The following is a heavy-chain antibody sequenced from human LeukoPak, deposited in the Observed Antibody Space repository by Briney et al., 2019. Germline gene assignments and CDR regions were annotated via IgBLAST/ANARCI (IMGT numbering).Heavy chain of an antibody. CDR3: ARGEFSGLDY. Sequence: QPGGSLRLSCAASGXTFSSYAMHWVRQAPGKGLEWVAVILYDGGNAHYADSVRGRFTISRDNPKNTLWLQMNSLTPDDTAVYYCARGEFSGLDYWGQGTLVTVSS. J-gene: IGHJ4*02. V-gene: IGHV3-30-3*01. CDR1: GXTFSSYA. CDR2: ILYDGGNA. D-gene: IGHD5-12*01.